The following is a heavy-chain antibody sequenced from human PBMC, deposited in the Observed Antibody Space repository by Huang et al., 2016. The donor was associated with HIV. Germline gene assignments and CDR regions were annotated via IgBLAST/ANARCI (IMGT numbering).Heavy chain of an antibody. J-gene: IGHJ4*02. D-gene: IGHD3-10*01. CDR1: GFTFSSYW. V-gene: IGHV3-74*01. Sequence: EVQLVESGGGLVQPGGSLRLSCAASGFTFSSYWMHWVRQVPGKGLVWVSHIKSDGGRTSYADSVKGRFTISRDNAKNTLYLQMNSLRAEDTAVYYCARGSRQGKYYYGSGTAYWGQGTLVTVSS. CDR3: ARGSRQGKYYYGSGTAY. CDR2: IKSDGGRT.